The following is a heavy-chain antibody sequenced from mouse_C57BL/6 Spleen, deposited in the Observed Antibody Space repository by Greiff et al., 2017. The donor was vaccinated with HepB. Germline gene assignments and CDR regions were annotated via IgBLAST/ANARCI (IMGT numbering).Heavy chain of an antibody. CDR3: ARRGLYSNYFDY. D-gene: IGHD2-5*01. J-gene: IGHJ2*01. V-gene: IGHV3-6*01. Sequence: VQLKESGPGLVKPSQSLSLTCSVTGYSITSGYYWNWIRQFPGNKLEWMGYISYDGSNNYNPSLKNRISITRDTSKNQFFLKLNSVTTEDTATYYCARRGLYSNYFDYWGQGTTLTVSS. CDR1: GYSITSGYY. CDR2: ISYDGSN.